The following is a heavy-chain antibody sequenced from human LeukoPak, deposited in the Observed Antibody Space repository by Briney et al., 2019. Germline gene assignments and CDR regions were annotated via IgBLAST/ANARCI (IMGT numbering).Heavy chain of an antibody. J-gene: IGHJ5*01. CDR1: GFTFCGNW. CDR2: IKQDWYRI. Sequence: RGSLRLSCADSGFTFCGNWVYWVRHAPRKGLVWGPYIKQDWYRITKVGSMNDRFTNSIENCKNTLDLQMNSLIADDTASYFFTRAKNSSGFDSWVQGTLVSV. D-gene: IGHD6-19*01. V-gene: IGHV3-74*03. CDR3: TRAKNSSGFDS.